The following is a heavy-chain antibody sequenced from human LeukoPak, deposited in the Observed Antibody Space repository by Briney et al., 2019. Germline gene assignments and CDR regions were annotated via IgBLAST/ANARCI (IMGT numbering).Heavy chain of an antibody. CDR3: AKDCLVGSYYVAYFDY. D-gene: IGHD1-26*01. V-gene: IGHV3-23*01. CDR1: GFTFSSYG. CDR2: ISGSGGST. J-gene: IGHJ4*02. Sequence: PGGSLRLSCAASGFTFSSYGMSWVRQAPGKGLEWVSAISGSGGSTYYADSVKGRFTISRDNSKNTLYLQMSSLRAEDTAVYYCAKDCLVGSYYVAYFDYWGQGTLVTVSS.